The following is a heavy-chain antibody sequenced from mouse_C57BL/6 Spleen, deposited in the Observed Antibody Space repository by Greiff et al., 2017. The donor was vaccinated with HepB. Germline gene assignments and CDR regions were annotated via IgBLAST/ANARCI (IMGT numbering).Heavy chain of an antibody. CDR2: ISDGGSYT. D-gene: IGHD2-4*01. CDR3: ASLYDYAWFAY. Sequence: EVHLVESGGGLVKPGGSLKLSCAASGFTFSSYAMSWVRQTPEKRLEWVATISDGGSYTYYPDNVKGRFTISRDNAKNNLYLQMSHLKSEDTAMYYCASLYDYAWFAYWGQGTLVTVSA. J-gene: IGHJ3*01. V-gene: IGHV5-4*01. CDR1: GFTFSSYA.